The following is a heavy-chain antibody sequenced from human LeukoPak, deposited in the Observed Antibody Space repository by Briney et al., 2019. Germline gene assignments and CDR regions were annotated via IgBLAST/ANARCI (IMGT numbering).Heavy chain of an antibody. CDR2: IRSKANSYAT. Sequence: GGSLRLSCAASGFTFSGSAMHWVRQASGKGLEWVGRIRSKANSYATAYAASVKGRFTISRDDSKNTAYLQMNSLKTEDTAVYYCTREELLWFGEEALDIWGQGTMVTVSS. J-gene: IGHJ3*02. V-gene: IGHV3-73*01. CDR1: GFTFSGSA. D-gene: IGHD3-10*01. CDR3: TREELLWFGEEALDI.